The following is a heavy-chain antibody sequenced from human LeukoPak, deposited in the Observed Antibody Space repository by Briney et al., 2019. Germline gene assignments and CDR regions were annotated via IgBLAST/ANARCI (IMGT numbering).Heavy chain of an antibody. Sequence: PSETLSLTCTVSGYSISSGYYWGWIRQPPGKGLEWIGSIYHSGSTYYNPSLKSRVTISVDTSKNQFSLKLSSVTAADTAVYYCARLISYMVRGEENYYYYYMDVWGKGTTVTISS. D-gene: IGHD3-10*01. CDR3: ARLISYMVRGEENYYYYYMDV. J-gene: IGHJ6*03. CDR2: IYHSGST. CDR1: GYSISSGYY. V-gene: IGHV4-38-2*02.